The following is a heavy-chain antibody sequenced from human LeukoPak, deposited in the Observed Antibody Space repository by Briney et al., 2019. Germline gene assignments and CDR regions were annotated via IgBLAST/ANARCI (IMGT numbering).Heavy chain of an antibody. CDR2: IYYSGST. V-gene: IGHV4-31*03. Sequence: RSSQTLSLTCTVSGGSISSGGYYWSWIRQHPGKGLEWIGYIYYSGSTYYNPSLKSRVTISVDTSKNQFSLKLSSVTAAATAVYYCARVQGAAVAVDYWGQGTLVTVSS. CDR3: ARVQGAAVAVDY. D-gene: IGHD6-19*01. CDR1: GGSISSGGYY. J-gene: IGHJ4*02.